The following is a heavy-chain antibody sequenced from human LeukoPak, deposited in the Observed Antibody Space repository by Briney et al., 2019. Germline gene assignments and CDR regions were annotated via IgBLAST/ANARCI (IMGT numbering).Heavy chain of an antibody. CDR3: ARELPPYYYDSSGSTFDY. CDR2: MNPNSGNT. D-gene: IGHD3-22*01. V-gene: IGHV1-8*01. CDR1: GYTFTSYD. J-gene: IGHJ4*02. Sequence: ASVKVSCKASGYTFTSYDINWVRQATGQGVERMGWMNPNSGNTGYAQKFQGRVTMTRNTSISTAYMELGSLRSEDTAVYYCARELPPYYYDSSGSTFDYWGQGTLVTVSS.